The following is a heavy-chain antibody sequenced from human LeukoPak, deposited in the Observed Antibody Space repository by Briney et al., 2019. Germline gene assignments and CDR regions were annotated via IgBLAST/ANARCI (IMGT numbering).Heavy chain of an antibody. CDR2: IIPVYRTT. V-gene: IGHV1-69*05. CDR3: AESPVDYYFDY. Sequence: SVKVSCKASGGTFSRYGTSWVRQAPGQGLEWMGGIIPVYRTTNYAQKFQGRVTITTDESTSTVYLELSSLRSEDTAVYYCAESPVDYYFDYWGQGTLVTVSS. J-gene: IGHJ4*02. CDR1: GGTFSRYG. D-gene: IGHD4-23*01.